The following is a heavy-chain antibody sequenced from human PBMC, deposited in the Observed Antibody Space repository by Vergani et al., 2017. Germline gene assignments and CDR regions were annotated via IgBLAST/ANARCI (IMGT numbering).Heavy chain of an antibody. V-gene: IGHV4-59*01. CDR2: IYYSGST. Sequence: QVQLQESGPGLVKPSETLSLTCTVPGGSISSYYWSWIRQPPGKGLEWIGYIYYSGSTNYNPSLKSGVTISVDTSKNQFSLKLSTVTAADTAVYYCASQYSSSWYYYYGMDVWGQGTTVTVSS. J-gene: IGHJ6*02. D-gene: IGHD6-13*01. CDR3: ASQYSSSWYYYYGMDV. CDR1: GGSISSYY.